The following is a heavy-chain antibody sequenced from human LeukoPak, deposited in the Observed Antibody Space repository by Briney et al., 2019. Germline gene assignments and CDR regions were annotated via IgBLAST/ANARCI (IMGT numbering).Heavy chain of an antibody. CDR1: GFTVSNNY. CDR2: IYSGGST. J-gene: IGHJ4*02. V-gene: IGHV3-53*01. D-gene: IGHD3-16*01. CDR3: AAQGVFSGGGY. Sequence: GGSLRLSCAASGFTVSNNYMSWVRHAPGKGLEWGSVIYSGGSTYYTDSVKGRFTISRDTSKTTLYLQMNSLRAEDTAVYYCAAQGVFSGGGYWGQGTLVTVSS.